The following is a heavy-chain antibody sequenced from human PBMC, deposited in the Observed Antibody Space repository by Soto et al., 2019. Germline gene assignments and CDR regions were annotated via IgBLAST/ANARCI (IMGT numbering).Heavy chain of an antibody. CDR1: GYTFTGHY. D-gene: IGHD1-26*01. CDR2: IGPESGAT. V-gene: IGHV1-2*02. CDR3: GRGRSGQIVVFY. Sequence: ASVKVSCKASGYTFTGHYIHWVRQAPEQGPEWMGEIGPESGATRYAQRFQGRVTMTRDMSTTTVYMELNNLSPDDTAVYYCGRGRSGQIVVFYWGQGTPVTVSS. J-gene: IGHJ4*02.